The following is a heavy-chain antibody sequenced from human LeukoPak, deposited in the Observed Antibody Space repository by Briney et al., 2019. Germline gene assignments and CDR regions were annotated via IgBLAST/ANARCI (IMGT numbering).Heavy chain of an antibody. J-gene: IGHJ5*02. CDR2: ISAYNGNT. V-gene: IGHV1-18*04. CDR1: GYTFTSYG. D-gene: IGHD3-10*01. CDR3: ARVPRFVEPQNWFDP. Sequence: ASVKVSCKASGYTFTSYGISWVRQAPGQGLEWMGWISAYNGNTNYAQKLQGRVTMTTDTSTSTAYMELRSLRSDDTAVYYCARVPRFVEPQNWFDPWGQGTLVTVSS.